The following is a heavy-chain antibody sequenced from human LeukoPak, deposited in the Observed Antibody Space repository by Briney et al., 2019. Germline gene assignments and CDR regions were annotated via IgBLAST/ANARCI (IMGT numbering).Heavy chain of an antibody. D-gene: IGHD2-15*01. V-gene: IGHV3-48*01. CDR1: GFTFSNYN. Sequence: GGSLRLSCAASGFTFSNYNMNWVRQAPGKGLEWISYITRSSSTIYYADSVKGRFTISRDNAKNSLYLQMNSLRAEDTAVYYCARLYCSGGSCYKGAGDYWGQGTLLTVSS. J-gene: IGHJ4*02. CDR3: ARLYCSGGSCYKGAGDY. CDR2: ITRSSSTI.